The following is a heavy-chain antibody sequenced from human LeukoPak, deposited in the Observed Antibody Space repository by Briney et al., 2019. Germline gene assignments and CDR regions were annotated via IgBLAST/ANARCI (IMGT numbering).Heavy chain of an antibody. CDR3: AREPLRVGPRVGATMRGFDY. D-gene: IGHD1-26*01. J-gene: IGHJ4*02. V-gene: IGHV3-7*01. CDR1: GFTFSSYW. CDR2: IKQDGSEK. Sequence: GGSLRLSCAASGFTFSSYWMSWVRQAPGKGLEWVANIKQDGSEKYYVDSVKGRFTISRDNAKNSLYLQMNSLRAEDTAVYYCAREPLRVGPRVGATMRGFDYWGQGTLVTVSS.